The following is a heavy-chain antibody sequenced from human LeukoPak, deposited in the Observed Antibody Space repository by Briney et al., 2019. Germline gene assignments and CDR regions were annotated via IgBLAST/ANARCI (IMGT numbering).Heavy chain of an antibody. CDR3: AKGITMIVVARVFDY. J-gene: IGHJ4*02. CDR1: GFTFSSYA. V-gene: IGHV3-23*01. D-gene: IGHD3-22*01. Sequence: GGSLRLSCAASGFTFSSYAMSLVRQAPGKGLEWVSAISGSGGSTYYADSVKGRFTISRDNSKNTLYLQMNSLRAEDTAVYYCAKGITMIVVARVFDYWGQGTLVTVSS. CDR2: ISGSGGST.